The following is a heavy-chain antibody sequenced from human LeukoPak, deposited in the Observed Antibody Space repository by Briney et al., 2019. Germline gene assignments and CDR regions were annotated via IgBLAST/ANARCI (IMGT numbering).Heavy chain of an antibody. J-gene: IGHJ5*02. V-gene: IGHV1-8*01. D-gene: IGHD3-16*01. Sequence: ASVKVSCKASGYTFLNYDINWVRQATGQGLEWMGWMNPKTGNTGYAQNFQGRVTLTRDTSESTAYMELSSLRSEDTAMYYCARVPALHKNWVGGRWFDPWGQGTLVTVSS. CDR3: ARVPALHKNWVGGRWFDP. CDR2: MNPKTGNT. CDR1: GYTFLNYD.